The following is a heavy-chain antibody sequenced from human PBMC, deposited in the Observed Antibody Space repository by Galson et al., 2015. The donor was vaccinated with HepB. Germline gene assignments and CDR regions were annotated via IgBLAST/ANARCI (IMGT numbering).Heavy chain of an antibody. J-gene: IGHJ2*01. CDR3: AKDRGGWRTNWYFDL. CDR2: MNSNGSST. D-gene: IGHD6-19*01. Sequence: SLRLSCAASGFTFRSYWMHWVRQAPGKGLVWVSRMNSNGSSTSYADSVKGRFTISRDNAKNTLFLQMNSLRVEDTAVYYCAKDRGGWRTNWYFDLWGRGTLVTVSS. CDR1: GFTFRSYW. V-gene: IGHV3-74*01.